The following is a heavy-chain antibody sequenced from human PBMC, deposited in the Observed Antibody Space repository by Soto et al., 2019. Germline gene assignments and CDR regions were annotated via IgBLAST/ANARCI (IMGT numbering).Heavy chain of an antibody. J-gene: IGHJ4*02. V-gene: IGHV1-18*01. CDR3: ARDRLIAVTGLLRN. CDR2: ISAYNGNT. D-gene: IGHD6-19*01. Sequence: ASVKVSCKASGYTFTSYGISWVRQAPGQGLEWMGWISAYNGNTNYAQKLQGRATMTTDTSTSTAYMELRSLRSDDTAVYYCARDRLIAVTGLLRNWGQGTLVTVSS. CDR1: GYTFTSYG.